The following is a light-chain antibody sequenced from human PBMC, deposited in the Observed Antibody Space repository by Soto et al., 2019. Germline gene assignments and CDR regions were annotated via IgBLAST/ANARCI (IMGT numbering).Light chain of an antibody. Sequence: QSALTQPASVSGSPGQSIAISCTGSSSDVGIYNYVSWYQQHPGKVPKLIIYEVTNRPSGVSNRFSGSKSGNTASLTVSGLRPEDEADYFCSSFAGSYSPYVFGTGTKVTVL. CDR1: SSDVGIYNY. V-gene: IGLV2-14*01. CDR2: EVT. CDR3: SSFAGSYSPYV. J-gene: IGLJ1*01.